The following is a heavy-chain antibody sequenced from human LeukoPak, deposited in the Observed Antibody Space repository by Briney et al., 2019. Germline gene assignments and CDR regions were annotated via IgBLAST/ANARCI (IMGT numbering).Heavy chain of an antibody. V-gene: IGHV4-4*07. D-gene: IGHD5-18*01. CDR2: IYTTGRT. CDR1: GVSIQSYW. CDR3: ARSGYTISAYHSDF. Sequence: SETLSLTCDVSGVSIQSYWWSWVRKPAGKGLEWIGRIYTTGRTNYSPSFQSRVTMSIDVSSNQFSLTLRSVTATDTAVYYCARSGYTISAYHSDFWGQGAPVTVSS. J-gene: IGHJ4*02.